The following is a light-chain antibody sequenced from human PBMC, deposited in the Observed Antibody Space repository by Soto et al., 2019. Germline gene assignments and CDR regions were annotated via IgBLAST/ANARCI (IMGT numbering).Light chain of an antibody. CDR3: QQYNNWPPT. Sequence: EIVMTQSPATLSVSPCERATLSCRASQSVTSNLAWYQQKPGQAPRLLMYGVSTRATGIPARFGGSGSATEFTLTISSLQSEDFAVYYCQQYNNWPPTFGQGTKVDIK. V-gene: IGKV3-15*01. CDR2: GVS. J-gene: IGKJ1*01. CDR1: QSVTSN.